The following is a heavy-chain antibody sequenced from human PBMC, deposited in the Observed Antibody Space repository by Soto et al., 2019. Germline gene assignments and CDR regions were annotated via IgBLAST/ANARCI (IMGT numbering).Heavy chain of an antibody. CDR1: GFTFSSYG. CDR3: AKGHIPAAAPEY. V-gene: IGHV3-30*18. J-gene: IGHJ4*02. D-gene: IGHD6-13*01. Sequence: GGSLRLSCAASGFTFSSYGMHWVRQAPGKGLEWVAVISYDGSNKYYADSVKGRFTISRDNSKNTLYLQMNSLRAEDTAVYYCAKGHIPAAAPEYWGQGT. CDR2: ISYDGSNK.